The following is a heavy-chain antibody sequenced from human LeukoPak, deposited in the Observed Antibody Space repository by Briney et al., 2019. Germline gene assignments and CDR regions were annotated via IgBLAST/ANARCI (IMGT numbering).Heavy chain of an antibody. D-gene: IGHD4-17*01. Sequence: PGGSLRLSCAASGFTFSKAWMSWVRQAPGKGLEWVGRIKSKSGGGTTDYAAPVKGRFTISRDDSKNTVYLQINSLKIEDTGVYYCTCDRGYGEKYFYYMDVWGKGTTVTVSS. J-gene: IGHJ6*03. CDR1: GFTFSKAW. CDR2: IKSKSGGGTT. V-gene: IGHV3-15*05. CDR3: TCDRGYGEKYFYYMDV.